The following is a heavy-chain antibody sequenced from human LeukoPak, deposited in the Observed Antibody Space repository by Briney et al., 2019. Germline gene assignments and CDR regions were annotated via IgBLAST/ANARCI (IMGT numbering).Heavy chain of an antibody. V-gene: IGHV3-53*01. D-gene: IGHD3-10*01. CDR1: GFTVSSNY. J-gene: IGHJ4*02. CDR2: IYSGGST. CDR3: AKDTYYYYGSGTAFDY. Sequence: GGSLRLSCAASGFTVSSNYMSWVRQAPGKGLEWVPVIYSGGSTYYADSVKGRFTISRDNSKNTLYLQMNSLRAEDTAVYYCAKDTYYYYGSGTAFDYWGQGTLVTVSS.